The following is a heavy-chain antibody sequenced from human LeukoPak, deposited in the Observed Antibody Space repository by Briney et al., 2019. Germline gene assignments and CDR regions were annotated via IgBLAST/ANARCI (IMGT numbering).Heavy chain of an antibody. V-gene: IGHV3-48*04. CDR2: IRSSSSTI. Sequence: GGSLRLSCAASGFTFSSYSMNWVRQAPGKGLEWVSYIRSSSSTIYYADSVKGRFTISRDNAKNSLYLQMNSLRAEDTAVYYCAREYLKYSGSWYDYWGQGTLVTVSS. CDR1: GFTFSSYS. CDR3: AREYLKYSGSWYDY. J-gene: IGHJ4*02. D-gene: IGHD6-13*01.